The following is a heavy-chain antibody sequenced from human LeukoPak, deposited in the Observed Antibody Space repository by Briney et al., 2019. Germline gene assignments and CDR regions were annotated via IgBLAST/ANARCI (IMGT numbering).Heavy chain of an antibody. CDR1: GFTVSSNY. D-gene: IGHD2-15*01. V-gene: IGHV3-53*01. J-gene: IGHJ3*02. CDR3: ARDRPEGYCSGGSCSHDAFDI. Sequence: PGGSLRLSCAASGFTVSSNYMSWVRQAPGKGLEWVSVIYSGGSTYYADSVKGRFTISRDNSKNTLYLQMNSLRAEDTAVYYCARDRPEGYCSGGSCSHDAFDIWGQGTMVTVSS. CDR2: IYSGGST.